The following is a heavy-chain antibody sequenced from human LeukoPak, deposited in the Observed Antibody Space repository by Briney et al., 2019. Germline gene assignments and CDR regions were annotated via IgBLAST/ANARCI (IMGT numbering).Heavy chain of an antibody. Sequence: GASVKVSCKASGYTFTGYYMHWVRQAPGQGLEWMGRINPNSGGTNYAQKFQGRITMTRDTSISTAYMELSRLRSDDTAVYYCARADLLNYYDSSGYGYWGQGTLVTVSS. CDR3: ARADLLNYYDSSGYGY. CDR2: INPNSGGT. V-gene: IGHV1-2*06. D-gene: IGHD3-22*01. J-gene: IGHJ4*02. CDR1: GYTFTGYY.